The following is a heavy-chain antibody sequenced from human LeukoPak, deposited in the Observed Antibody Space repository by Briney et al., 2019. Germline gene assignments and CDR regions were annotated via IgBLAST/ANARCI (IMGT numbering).Heavy chain of an antibody. CDR3: ARGDGYNSYYFDY. CDR2: IYSSGNT. CDR1: GFTVSSNY. V-gene: IGHV3-53*01. J-gene: IGHJ4*02. D-gene: IGHD5-24*01. Sequence: GGSLRLSCAASGFTVSSNYMSWVRQAPGKGLEWVSVIYSSGNTYYADSVEGRFTISRDNSKNTLYLQMNSLRAEDTAVYYCARGDGYNSYYFDYWGQGTLVTVSS.